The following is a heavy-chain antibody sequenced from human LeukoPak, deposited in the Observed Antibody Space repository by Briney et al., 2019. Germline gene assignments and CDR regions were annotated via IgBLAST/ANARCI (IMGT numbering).Heavy chain of an antibody. CDR2: IIGSGDST. Sequence: GGSLRLSCVASGFTFSSYGMSWVRQAPGKGLEWVSAIIGSGDSTYYADSVKGRFTISRDNSKNTLYLQMNSLRAENTAVYYCAKGSRHACDYWYYFDYWGQGSLVTVSS. CDR3: AKGSRHACDYWYYFDY. D-gene: IGHD4-17*01. V-gene: IGHV3-23*01. CDR1: GFTFSSYG. J-gene: IGHJ4*02.